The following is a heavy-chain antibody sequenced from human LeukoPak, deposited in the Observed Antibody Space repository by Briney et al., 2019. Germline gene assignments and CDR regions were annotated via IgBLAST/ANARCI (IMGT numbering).Heavy chain of an antibody. CDR2: ISSNGGIT. D-gene: IGHD1-26*01. Sequence: PAGSLTLSCSASGFTFSSYVMHWVRQAPGKGLEYVSAISSNGGITYYANSVRGRFTISRDNSKNTLYLQMSSLRAEDTAVYYCAIQGGTVYWGQGTLVTVSS. CDR3: AIQGGTVY. V-gene: IGHV3-64D*09. J-gene: IGHJ4*02. CDR1: GFTFSSYV.